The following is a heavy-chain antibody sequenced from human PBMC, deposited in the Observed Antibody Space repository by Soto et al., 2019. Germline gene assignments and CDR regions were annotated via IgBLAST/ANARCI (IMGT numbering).Heavy chain of an antibody. V-gene: IGHV3-9*01. J-gene: IGHJ4*02. CDR2: ISWNSGSI. D-gene: IGHD3-9*01. Sequence: SLRLSCAASGFTFSSYDMHWVRQAPGKGLEWVSGISWNSGSIGYADSVKGRFTISRDNAKNSLYLQMNSLRAEDTALYYCAKEKYYDILTGSFYDYWGQGTLVTVSS. CDR1: GFTFSSYD. CDR3: AKEKYYDILTGSFYDY.